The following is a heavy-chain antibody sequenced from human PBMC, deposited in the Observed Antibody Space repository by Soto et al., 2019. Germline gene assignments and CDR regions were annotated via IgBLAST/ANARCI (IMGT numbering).Heavy chain of an antibody. Sequence: QVVESGGGLVPPGGSLRLSCAASGFPFTNYWMNWVRQTPGKGLMWVSRISPDGSDVGYADSVEGRFTVSRDNAKNTLYLQMRSLRGEDTAMYYCACWGHIVPVAPSDFDRWGQGTLVTVSS. CDR2: ISPDGSDV. J-gene: IGHJ4*02. CDR3: ACWGHIVPVAPSDFDR. V-gene: IGHV3-74*01. D-gene: IGHD2-8*02. CDR1: GFPFTNYW.